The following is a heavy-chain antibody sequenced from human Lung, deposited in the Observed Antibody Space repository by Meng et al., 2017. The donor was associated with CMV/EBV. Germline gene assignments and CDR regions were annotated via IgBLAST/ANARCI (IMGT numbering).Heavy chain of an antibody. CDR1: GFTFSSYS. J-gene: IGHJ6*02. CDR3: ARDLRGYSGYDYPYYYYGMDV. D-gene: IGHD5-12*01. V-gene: IGHV3-21*01. Sequence: GESLKISCAASGFTFSSYSMNWVRQAPGKGLEWVSSISSSSSYIYYADSVKGRFTISRDNAKNSLYLQMNSLRAEDTAVYYCARDLRGYSGYDYPYYYYGMDVXGRGXTVTVSS. CDR2: ISSSSSYI.